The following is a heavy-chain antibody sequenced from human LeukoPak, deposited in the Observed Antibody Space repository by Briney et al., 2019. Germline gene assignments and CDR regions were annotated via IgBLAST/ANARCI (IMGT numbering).Heavy chain of an antibody. CDR1: GFTFSTNA. V-gene: IGHV3-23*01. Sequence: GGSLRLSCLTSGFTFSTNAMSWVRQAPGKGLEWISGISGSGASTYYADSVTGRFTISRDNSRNTLYLQMNSLRGDDTAVYYCAKDVGKWESLHFFDYWGQGTLVTVSS. J-gene: IGHJ4*02. CDR2: ISGSGAST. CDR3: AKDVGKWESLHFFDY. D-gene: IGHD1-26*01.